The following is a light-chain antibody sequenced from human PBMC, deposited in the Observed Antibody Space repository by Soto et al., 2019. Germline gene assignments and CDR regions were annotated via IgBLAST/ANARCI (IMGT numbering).Light chain of an antibody. Sequence: QSALTQPASVSGSPGQSITISCTGTSSDVGSYNLVAWYQQYPGNAPKVIIYEVNKWPSGASTRFSGSKSGNTASLTISGLQAEDEADYYCCSYAGISTPVVFGGGTKLTVL. V-gene: IGLV2-23*02. CDR2: EVN. J-gene: IGLJ2*01. CDR3: CSYAGISTPVV. CDR1: SSDVGSYNL.